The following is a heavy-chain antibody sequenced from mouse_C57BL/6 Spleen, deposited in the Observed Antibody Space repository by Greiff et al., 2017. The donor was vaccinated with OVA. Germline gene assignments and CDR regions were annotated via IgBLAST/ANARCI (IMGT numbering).Heavy chain of an antibody. CDR3: ARGITTGYFDY. CDR2: IDPSASYT. D-gene: IGHD2-4*01. CDR1: GYTFTSYW. Sequence: QVQLQQPGAELVMPGASVKLSCKASGYTFTSYWMHWVKQRPGQGLEWIGAIDPSASYTNYNQKFKGKSTLTVDKSSSTAYMQLSSLTSEDSAVYYGARGITTGYFDYWGQGTTLTVSS. V-gene: IGHV1-69*01. J-gene: IGHJ2*01.